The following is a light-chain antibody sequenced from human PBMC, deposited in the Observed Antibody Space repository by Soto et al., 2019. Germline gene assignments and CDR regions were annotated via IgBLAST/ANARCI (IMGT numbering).Light chain of an antibody. J-gene: IGLJ2*01. CDR2: DTN. V-gene: IGLV7-46*01. CDR3: LLSYRGVGV. CDR1: TGAVTTGHY. Sequence: QTVVTQEPSLTESPGGTVTLTCGSNTGAVTTGHYPYWFQQKPGQAPRTLIYDTNNKHSWTPARFSGSLLGGKAALTLSGAQPEDEADYYCLLSYRGVGVFGGGTKLTVL.